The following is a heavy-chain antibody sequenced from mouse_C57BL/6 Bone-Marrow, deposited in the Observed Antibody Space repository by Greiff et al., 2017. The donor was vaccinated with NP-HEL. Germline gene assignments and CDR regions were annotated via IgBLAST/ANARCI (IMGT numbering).Heavy chain of an antibody. CDR3: ARHSRPRWPPWFAY. Sequence: EVHLVESGGDLVKPGGSLKLSCAASGFTFSSYGMSWVRQTPDKRLEWVATISSGGSYTYYPDSVKGRFTISRDNAKNTLYLQMSSLKSEDTAMYYCARHSRPRWPPWFAYWGQGTLVTVSA. CDR2: ISSGGSYT. CDR1: GFTFSSYG. V-gene: IGHV5-6*01. J-gene: IGHJ3*01.